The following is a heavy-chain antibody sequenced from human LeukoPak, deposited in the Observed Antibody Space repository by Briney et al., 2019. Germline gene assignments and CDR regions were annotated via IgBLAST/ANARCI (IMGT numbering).Heavy chain of an antibody. D-gene: IGHD5-18*01. J-gene: IGHJ4*02. CDR2: ISYDGSNK. V-gene: IGHV3-30-3*01. Sequence: GGSLRLSCAASGFTFSSYAMHWVRQAPGKGLEWVAVISYDGSNKYYADSVKGRFTISRDNSKNTLYLQMNSLRAEDTAVYYCARDGDVDTAVVTMDYWGQGTLVAVSS. CDR1: GFTFSSYA. CDR3: ARDGDVDTAVVTMDY.